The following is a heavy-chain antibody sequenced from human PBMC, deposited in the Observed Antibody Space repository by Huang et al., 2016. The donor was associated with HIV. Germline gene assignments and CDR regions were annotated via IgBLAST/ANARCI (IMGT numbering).Heavy chain of an antibody. D-gene: IGHD3-9*01. J-gene: IGHJ6*03. CDR2: IFPMVWRA. CDR3: ASGASYEILTPYYSGWHYSMDV. V-gene: IGHV1-69*13. CDR1: GGSFKISG. Sequence: QVHLVQSGAEVKKPGSSVRVSCTASGGSFKISGISWVRQAPGEGLEWLGGIFPMVWRANYAKNMSDRVTITARESTTTVYMDLTSLRPEDTAVYYCASGASYEILTPYYSGWHYSMDVWGEGTTVTVSS.